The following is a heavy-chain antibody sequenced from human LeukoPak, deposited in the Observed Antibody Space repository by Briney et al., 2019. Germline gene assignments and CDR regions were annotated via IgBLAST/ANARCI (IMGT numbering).Heavy chain of an antibody. D-gene: IGHD6-19*01. Sequence: ASVKVSCKASGYSFTNYGISWVRQAPGQGLEWMGWISAYNGYTHFAQKFQGRVTMTTDTSTSTAYMELSSLRSDDTAVYYCASVYSSGWYFDYWGQGTLVTVSS. CDR2: ISAYNGYT. V-gene: IGHV1-18*01. J-gene: IGHJ4*02. CDR3: ASVYSSGWYFDY. CDR1: GYSFTNYG.